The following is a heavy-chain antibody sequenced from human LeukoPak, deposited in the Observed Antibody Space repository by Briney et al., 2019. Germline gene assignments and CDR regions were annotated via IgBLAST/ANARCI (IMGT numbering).Heavy chain of an antibody. CDR1: GGSISSSSYY. CDR3: ARQSSSWYTAYNWFDP. Sequence: PSETLSLTCTVSGGSISSSSYYWGWIRQPPGKGLEWIGSIYYSGSTYYNPSLKSRVTISVGTSKNQFSLKLSSVTAADTAVYYCARQSSSWYTAYNWFDPWGQGTLVTVSS. D-gene: IGHD6-13*01. V-gene: IGHV4-39*01. CDR2: IYYSGST. J-gene: IGHJ5*02.